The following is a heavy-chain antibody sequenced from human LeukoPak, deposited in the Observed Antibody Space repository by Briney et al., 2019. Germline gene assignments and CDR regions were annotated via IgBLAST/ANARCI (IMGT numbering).Heavy chain of an antibody. CDR2: ISGSGGST. Sequence: GGSLRLSCAASGFTFSSYAMSWVRQAPGKGLEWVPAISGSGGSTYYADSVKGRFTISRDNSKNTLYLQMNSLRAEDTAVYYCATTQGLAAAGIYYFDYWGQGTLVTVSS. V-gene: IGHV3-23*01. J-gene: IGHJ4*02. D-gene: IGHD6-13*01. CDR1: GFTFSSYA. CDR3: ATTQGLAAAGIYYFDY.